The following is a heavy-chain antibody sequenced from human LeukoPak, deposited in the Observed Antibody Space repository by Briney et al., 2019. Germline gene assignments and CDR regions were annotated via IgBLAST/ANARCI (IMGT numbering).Heavy chain of an antibody. Sequence: GSLRLSCAASGFTFSHYSMNWVRQAPGKGLEWIGEIHHGGSTNYNPSLKSRVTISIDKSKNEFSLKMSSVTAADTAVYYCARSRDTTNYYGMDVWGQGTTVTVSS. CDR3: ARSRDTTNYYGMDV. D-gene: IGHD1-1*01. J-gene: IGHJ6*02. V-gene: IGHV4-4*02. CDR2: IHHGGST. CDR1: GFTFSHYS.